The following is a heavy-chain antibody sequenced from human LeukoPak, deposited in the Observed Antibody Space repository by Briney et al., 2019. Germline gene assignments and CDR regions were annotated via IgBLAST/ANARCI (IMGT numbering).Heavy chain of an antibody. CDR1: GFTFSNYN. CDR3: ARRFDS. CDR2: ITSSSTI. Sequence: PGGSLRLSCAASGFTFSNYNINWVRQAPGKGLEWVSHITSSSTIYYADSVEGRFTISRDNAKNSLYLQMNSLRDEDTAVYYCARRFDSWGQGTLVTVSS. J-gene: IGHJ4*02. V-gene: IGHV3-48*02.